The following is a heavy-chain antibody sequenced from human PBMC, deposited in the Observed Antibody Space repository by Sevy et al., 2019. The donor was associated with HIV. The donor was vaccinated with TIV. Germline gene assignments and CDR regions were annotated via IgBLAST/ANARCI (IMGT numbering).Heavy chain of an antibody. V-gene: IGHV1-69*13. D-gene: IGHD6-13*01. CDR1: GGTFSSYA. CDR2: IIPIFGTA. J-gene: IGHJ4*02. CDR3: ARLPGQQLVQDY. Sequence: ASVKVSCKASGGTFSSYAISWVRQAPGQGLEWMGGIIPIFGTANYAQKFQGRVTITADESTSTAYMGLSSLGSEDTAVYYCARLPGQQLVQDYWGQGTLVTVSS.